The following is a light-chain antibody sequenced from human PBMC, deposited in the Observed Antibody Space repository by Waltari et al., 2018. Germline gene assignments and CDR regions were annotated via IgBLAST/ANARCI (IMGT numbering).Light chain of an antibody. V-gene: IGLV3-25*03. CDR2: KDT. J-gene: IGLJ3*02. Sequence: SYELTQPPSVSVSPGQTASITCSGAALPKDDAQWYQQKPGKVPVLVMYKDTERPSGVPERFSGSTSGTTVTLTIGGVQAEDEADYYCQSADTSGSWVFGGGTKLAVL. CDR3: QSADTSGSWV. CDR1: ALPKDD.